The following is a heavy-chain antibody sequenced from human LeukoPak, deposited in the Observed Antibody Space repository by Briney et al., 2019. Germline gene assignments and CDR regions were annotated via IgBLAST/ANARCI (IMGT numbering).Heavy chain of an antibody. V-gene: IGHV3-7*01. CDR1: GFTFSSYW. CDR2: IKQDGSEK. D-gene: IGHD4-17*01. J-gene: IGHJ3*02. CDR3: ARVGDNDAFDI. Sequence: PGGSLRLSCAASGFTFSSYWMSWVRQAPGKGLEWVANIKQDGSEKYYVDSVKGRFTISRDNAKNSLYLQMNSLRAEDMAVYYCARVGDNDAFDIWGQGTMVTVSS.